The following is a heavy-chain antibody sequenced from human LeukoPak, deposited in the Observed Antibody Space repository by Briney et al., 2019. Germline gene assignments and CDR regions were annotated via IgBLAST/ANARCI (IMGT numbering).Heavy chain of an antibody. V-gene: IGHV3-30*04. D-gene: IGHD2-21*02. CDR3: VRARGAFCGGDCYSESYYFDY. CDR2: ISDDGNHY. Sequence: GGSLRLSCAASGFTFSSYTMHWVRQAPGKGLEWVAAISDDGNHYNYADSVKGRFTISRDNSKNTLILQMNSLRAEDTAVYYCVRARGAFCGGDCYSESYYFDYWGQGTLVTVSS. J-gene: IGHJ4*02. CDR1: GFTFSSYT.